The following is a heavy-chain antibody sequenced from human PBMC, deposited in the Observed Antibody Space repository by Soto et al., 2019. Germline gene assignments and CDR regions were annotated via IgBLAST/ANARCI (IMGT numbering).Heavy chain of an antibody. D-gene: IGHD3-10*01. J-gene: IGHJ2*01. Sequence: SGTLALTGAVYGGSFSGYYWSWIRQPPGKGLEWIGEINHSGSTNYNPSLKSRVSISVGTSNNQFSLKLSSVTAADTAVYYCARGRGDGYNQHWYFDLWGRGTLVTGSS. CDR2: INHSGST. CDR1: GGSFSGYY. V-gene: IGHV4-34*01. CDR3: ARGRGDGYNQHWYFDL.